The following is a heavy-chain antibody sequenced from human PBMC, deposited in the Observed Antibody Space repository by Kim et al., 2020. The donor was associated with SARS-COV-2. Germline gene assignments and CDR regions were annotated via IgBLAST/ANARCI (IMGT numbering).Heavy chain of an antibody. D-gene: IGHD6-13*01. CDR2: ISGSGGST. CDR3: AKGYSSSWYAEDWFDP. Sequence: GGSLRLSCAASGFTFSSYAMSWVRQAPGKGLEWVSAISGSGGSTYYADSVKGRFTISRDNSKNTLYLQMNSLRAEDTAVYYCAKGYSSSWYAEDWFDPWGQGTLVTVSS. V-gene: IGHV3-23*01. CDR1: GFTFSSYA. J-gene: IGHJ5*02.